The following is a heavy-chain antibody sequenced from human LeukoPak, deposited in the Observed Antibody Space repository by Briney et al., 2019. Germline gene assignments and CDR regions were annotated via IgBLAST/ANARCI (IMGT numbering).Heavy chain of an antibody. V-gene: IGHV3-48*01. D-gene: IGHD6-25*01. Sequence: PGGSLRLSCAASGFSSSSYTVNWVRQAPGKGLEWVSNIGTSSTTIYYADSVKGRFTISRDNAKNSLYLQMNSLRADDTAVYYCARFAAGGSYYYYMDVWGKGTTVTVSS. J-gene: IGHJ6*03. CDR1: GFSSSSYT. CDR3: ARFAAGGSYYYYMDV. CDR2: IGTSSTTI.